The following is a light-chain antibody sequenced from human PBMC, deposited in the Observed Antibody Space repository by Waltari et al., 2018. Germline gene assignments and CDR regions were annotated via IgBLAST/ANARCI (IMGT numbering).Light chain of an antibody. V-gene: IGLV2-14*03. CDR3: SLYTTTTRV. CDR2: DVN. J-gene: IGLJ3*02. Sequence: QSSLTQPASVSGSPGQSITISCSRTSSDLRNVNCVSWYLQYPGKAPKLIIYDVNNRPSVVSDCFSGSTSGNTASLTISGLQAEDEADYYCSLYTTTTRVFGGGTKLTVL. CDR1: SSDLRNVNC.